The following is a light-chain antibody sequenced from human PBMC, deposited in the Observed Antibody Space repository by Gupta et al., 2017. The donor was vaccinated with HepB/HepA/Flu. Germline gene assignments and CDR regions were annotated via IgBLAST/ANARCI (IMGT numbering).Light chain of an antibody. CDR1: QDIRNE. J-gene: IGKJ4*01. V-gene: IGKV1-6*01. CDR3: LQDLSYPLT. CDR2: SAS. Sequence: AIQITQSPSSLSASAGDRVTITCRASQDIRNELSWYQQTPGRAPKILISSASNLQTGVPSRFSGSGSGTDFTLTISSLQPEDIATYYCLQDLSYPLTFGGGTKVE.